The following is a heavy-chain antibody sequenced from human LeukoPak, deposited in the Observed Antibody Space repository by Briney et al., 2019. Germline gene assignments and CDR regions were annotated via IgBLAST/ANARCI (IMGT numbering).Heavy chain of an antibody. CDR2: IYYSGST. CDR1: GGSISSYY. V-gene: IGHV4-59*01. CDR3: ATFSLKVSGTLDY. J-gene: IGHJ4*02. Sequence: SETLSLTCTVSGGSISSYYWSWIRQPPGKGLEWIGYIYYSGSTNYNPSLKGRVTISVDTSKNQFSLNLNSVTAADTAVYYCATFSLKVSGTLDYWGQGTLVTVSS. D-gene: IGHD6-19*01.